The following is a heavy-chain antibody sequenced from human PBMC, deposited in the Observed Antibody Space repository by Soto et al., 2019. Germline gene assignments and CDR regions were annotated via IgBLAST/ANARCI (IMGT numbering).Heavy chain of an antibody. CDR3: ARDAHIVATMGTWFDP. CDR2: ISAYNGNT. D-gene: IGHD5-12*01. CDR1: GYTFTSYG. V-gene: IGHV1-18*01. J-gene: IGHJ5*02. Sequence: GASVKVSCKASGYTFTSYGISWVRHAPGQGLEWMGWISAYNGNTNYAQKLQGRVTMTTDTSTSTAYMELRSLRSDETAVYYCARDAHIVATMGTWFDPWGQGILVTVSS.